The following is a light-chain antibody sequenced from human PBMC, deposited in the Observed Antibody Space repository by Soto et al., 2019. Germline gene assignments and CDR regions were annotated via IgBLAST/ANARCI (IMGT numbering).Light chain of an antibody. V-gene: IGKV1-39*01. Sequence: DIQLTQSPSSLSSSVGDRVTITCRASQTISRYLNWYQQKPGKAPKLLIFAASSLQSGVPSRFSGSGSGTDFPLAISSLPPEYFITYYCQQIYNPLAFGPGTKVDIK. CDR3: QQIYNPLA. CDR2: AAS. J-gene: IGKJ3*01. CDR1: QTISRY.